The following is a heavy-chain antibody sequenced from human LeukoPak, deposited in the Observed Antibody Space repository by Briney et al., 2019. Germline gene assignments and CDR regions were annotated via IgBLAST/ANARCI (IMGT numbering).Heavy chain of an antibody. CDR1: GGTFSNYA. J-gene: IGHJ4*02. D-gene: IGHD1-26*01. Sequence: SVKVSCKASGGTFSNYAISWVRQAPGQGLEWMGGIIPIFGTANYAQKFRGRVTITADKSTRTAYMELSSLRSEDTAVYYCARDQWELTSRYYFDYWGQGTLVTVSS. CDR2: IIPIFGTA. CDR3: ARDQWELTSRYYFDY. V-gene: IGHV1-69*06.